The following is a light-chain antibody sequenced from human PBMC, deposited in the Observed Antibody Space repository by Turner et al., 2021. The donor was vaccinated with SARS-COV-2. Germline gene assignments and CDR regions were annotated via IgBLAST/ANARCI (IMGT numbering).Light chain of an antibody. CDR1: QGISSY. CDR2: AAS. CDR3: QQYYTYPQT. J-gene: IGKJ1*01. Sequence: IRMTQSPSSFSASTGDRVTLTCRASQGISSYVAWYQQKPGKAPKLLINAASTLQSGVPSRFSGSGSGTDFTLTISCLQSEDFATYYCQQYYTYPQTFGQGTKVEIK. V-gene: IGKV1-8*01.